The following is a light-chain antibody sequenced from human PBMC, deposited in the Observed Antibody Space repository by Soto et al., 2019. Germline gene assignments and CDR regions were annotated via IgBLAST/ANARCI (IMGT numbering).Light chain of an antibody. V-gene: IGLV2-11*01. Sequence: QSALIQPPSVSGPPGQAVTISCTGTSSDVGSYDYVSWYQQHPGTVPKPMMYNVNTQPSGVPVRFSGSKSGKMASMTISGLQAEDEADYYWYSYTSSATNWVFGGGTKLTVL. CDR3: YSYTSSATNWV. J-gene: IGLJ3*02. CDR1: SSDVGSYDY. CDR2: NVN.